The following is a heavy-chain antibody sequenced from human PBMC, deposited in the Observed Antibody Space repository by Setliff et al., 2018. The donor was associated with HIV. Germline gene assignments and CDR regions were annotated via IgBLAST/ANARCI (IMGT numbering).Heavy chain of an antibody. V-gene: IGHV4-34*01. D-gene: IGHD6-19*01. CDR1: GVSFSGYY. J-gene: IGHJ5*02. Sequence: SETLSLTCAVYGVSFSGYYWNWIRQTPGKGLEWIGEIDHSGSTNYNPSLKGRVTISLDTSKNQFSLRLTPVTAADTAVYYCARGVYSSGWYLLTRLDPWGQGVLVTVSS. CDR3: ARGVYSSGWYLLTRLDP. CDR2: IDHSGST.